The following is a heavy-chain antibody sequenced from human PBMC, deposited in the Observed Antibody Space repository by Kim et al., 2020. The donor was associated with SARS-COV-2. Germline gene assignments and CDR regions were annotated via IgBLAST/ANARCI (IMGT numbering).Heavy chain of an antibody. CDR3: ATVVFYYDAGYFKN. CDR2: IYSGGNT. CDR1: GYTVTYSY. J-gene: IGHJ1*01. V-gene: IGHV3-66*01. Sequence: GGSLRLSCAASGYTVTYSYMGWVRQAPGKGLEWVSFIYSGGNTIYADSVKGRLIISRDHSKNTLYLQMNSLRAEDTAVYYCATVVFYYDAGYFKNWGQGTLVILSS. D-gene: IGHD3-22*01.